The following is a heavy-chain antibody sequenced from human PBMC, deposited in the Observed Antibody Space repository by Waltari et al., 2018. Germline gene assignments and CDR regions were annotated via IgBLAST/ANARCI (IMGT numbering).Heavy chain of an antibody. V-gene: IGHV3-74*01. CDR3: ARVATKTYSSPVPGRPYYYGMDV. D-gene: IGHD3-22*01. Sequence: EEQLVESGGGLAQPGESLRLSCAASGFTFSRYWLAWVRQPPGKGLVWVSRISSDGSTITYADSVKGRFTISRDNAKNTLYVQMNRLRAEDTAVYYCARVATKTYSSPVPGRPYYYGMDVWGQGTTVTVSS. CDR1: GFTFSRYW. J-gene: IGHJ6*02. CDR2: ISSDGSTI.